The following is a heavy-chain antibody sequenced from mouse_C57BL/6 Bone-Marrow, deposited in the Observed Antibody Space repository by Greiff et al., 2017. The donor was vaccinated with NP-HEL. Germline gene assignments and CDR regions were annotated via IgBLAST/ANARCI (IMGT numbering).Heavy chain of an antibody. CDR3: ARWDYDYDGDWYFDV. V-gene: IGHV1-50*01. CDR1: GYTFTSYW. CDR2: IDPSDSYT. J-gene: IGHJ1*03. Sequence: QVQLQQPGAELVKPGASVKLSCKASGYTFTSYWMQWVKQRPGQGLEWIGEIDPSDSYTNYNQKFKGKATLTVDTSSSTAYMQLSSLTSEDSAVYYCARWDYDYDGDWYFDVWGTGTTVTVSS. D-gene: IGHD2-4*01.